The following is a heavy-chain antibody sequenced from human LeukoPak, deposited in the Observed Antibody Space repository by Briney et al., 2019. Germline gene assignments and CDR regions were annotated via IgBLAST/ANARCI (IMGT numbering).Heavy chain of an antibody. D-gene: IGHD6-13*01. CDR1: GFTFSNAW. V-gene: IGHV3-15*01. J-gene: IGHJ5*02. CDR2: IKSKTDGGTT. Sequence: GGCLRLSCAVSGFTFSNAWLSWVREVPGKGLEGGGRIKSKTDGGTTDYAAPVKDRFTISRDDSKNTLYLQMNSLKTEDTAVYYCTTISAAAGILLGFDPWGQGTLVTVSS. CDR3: TTISAAAGILLGFDP.